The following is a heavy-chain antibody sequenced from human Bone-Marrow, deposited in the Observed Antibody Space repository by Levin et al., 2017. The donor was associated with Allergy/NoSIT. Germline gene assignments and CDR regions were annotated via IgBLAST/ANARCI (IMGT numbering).Heavy chain of an antibody. CDR3: VKEDSRSGWSFFDF. Sequence: GGSLRLSCAASGFIFNDYVVNWVRQAPGKGLEWVSGISGGGGSTYYAHSVKGRFTISRDNSKNTLYLQMTSLRAEDTAVYYCVKEDSRSGWSFFDFWGQGPLVTVSS. D-gene: IGHD6-19*01. J-gene: IGHJ4*02. CDR2: ISGGGGST. V-gene: IGHV3-23*01. CDR1: GFIFNDYV.